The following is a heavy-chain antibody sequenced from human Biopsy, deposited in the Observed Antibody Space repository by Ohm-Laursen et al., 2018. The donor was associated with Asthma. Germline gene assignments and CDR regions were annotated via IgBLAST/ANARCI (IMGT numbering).Heavy chain of an antibody. CDR1: GDSFSNYA. V-gene: IGHV1-69*13. Sequence: ASVKVSCKASGDSFSNYAISWVRQAPGQGLEWMGGINPLLGSTNYAPRFQGRVTLTADESSSTVYMELSGLTSDDTAVYYCARRNQWLSLSLDFWGQGTLVTVSS. D-gene: IGHD5-12*01. CDR3: ARRNQWLSLSLDF. CDR2: INPLLGST. J-gene: IGHJ4*02.